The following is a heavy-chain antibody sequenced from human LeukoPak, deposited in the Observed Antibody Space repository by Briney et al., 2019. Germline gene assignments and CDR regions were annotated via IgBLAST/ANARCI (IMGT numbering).Heavy chain of an antibody. CDR3: ARGSDSWYKDY. CDR1: GYSISSGYY. D-gene: IGHD6-13*01. Sequence: SETLSLTCAVSGYSISSGYYWGWIRQPPGKGLEWIGTIYHSGTTYYNPSLKSRVTISVDTSKNQFSLRLSSVTAADTAVHYCARGSDSWYKDYWGQGTLVTVSS. CDR2: IYHSGTT. V-gene: IGHV4-38-2*01. J-gene: IGHJ4*02.